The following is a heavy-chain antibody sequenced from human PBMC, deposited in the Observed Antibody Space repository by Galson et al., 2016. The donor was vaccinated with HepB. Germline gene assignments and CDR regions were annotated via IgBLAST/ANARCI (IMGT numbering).Heavy chain of an antibody. V-gene: IGHV6-1*01. J-gene: IGHJ6*02. D-gene: IGHD5-24*01. CDR3: TRGYMQNGMNV. Sequence: CAISGDSVTSDNTCWNWIRQSPSRGLEWLGRTYYRSKWFNDYADSVKSRITVTSDTSKNQFSLQLDSVTPDDTAMYFCTRGYMQNGMNVWGQGTTVTVS. CDR1: GDSVTSDNTC. CDR2: TYYRSKWFN.